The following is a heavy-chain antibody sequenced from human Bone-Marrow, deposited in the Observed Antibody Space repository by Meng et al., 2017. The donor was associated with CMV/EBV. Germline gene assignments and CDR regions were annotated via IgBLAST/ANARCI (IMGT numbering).Heavy chain of an antibody. J-gene: IGHJ3*02. CDR2: INSDGSST. V-gene: IGHV3-74*01. CDR1: GFTFSSYW. Sequence: GESLKISCAASGFTFSSYWMHWVRQALGKGLVWVSRINSDGSSTSYADSVKGRFTISRDNAKNTLYLQMNSLRAEDTAVYYCARDACSSTSCYEAAFDIWGQGTMVTVSS. D-gene: IGHD2-2*01. CDR3: ARDACSSTSCYEAAFDI.